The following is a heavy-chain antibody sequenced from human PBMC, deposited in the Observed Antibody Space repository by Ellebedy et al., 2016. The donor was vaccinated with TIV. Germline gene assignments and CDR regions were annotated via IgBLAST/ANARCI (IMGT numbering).Heavy chain of an antibody. D-gene: IGHD2-2*01. CDR1: GGSFSGYY. CDR2: INHSGST. V-gene: IGHV4-34*01. CDR3: ARGVPAAITSYNWFDP. Sequence: SETLSLXCAVYGGSFSGYYWSWIRQPPGKGLEWIGEINHSGSTNYNPSLKSRVTISVDTSKNQFSLKLSSVTAADTAVYYCARGVPAAITSYNWFDPWGQGTLVTVSS. J-gene: IGHJ5*02.